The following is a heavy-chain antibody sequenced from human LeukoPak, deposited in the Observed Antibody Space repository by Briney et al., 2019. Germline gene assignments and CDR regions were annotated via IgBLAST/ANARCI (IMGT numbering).Heavy chain of an antibody. D-gene: IGHD3-22*01. Sequence: GESLKISCKASGYTFTNYWINWVRQMPGKGLEWIGRIDPSDSYTNYSPSFQGHVTISADNSITTASLQWSRLRASDTAIYYCARLPKYYYDESVASASFDIWGQGTMVTVSS. V-gene: IGHV5-10-1*01. CDR2: IDPSDSYT. CDR3: ARLPKYYYDESVASASFDI. CDR1: GYTFTNYW. J-gene: IGHJ3*02.